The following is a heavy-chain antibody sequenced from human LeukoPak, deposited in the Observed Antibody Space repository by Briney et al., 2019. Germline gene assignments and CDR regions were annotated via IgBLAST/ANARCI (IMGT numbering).Heavy chain of an antibody. D-gene: IGHD3-16*01. CDR3: ARLGPSRYDYYYLDV. Sequence: SETLSLTCAVSGGSISSYYWGWIRQPPGKGLEWIGKINYSGNTYYNTSLKSRVSISVETSKNQFSLKVRSVSAADTSVYYCARLGPSRYDYYYLDVWGKGTTVTVSS. V-gene: IGHV4-39*01. CDR1: GGSISSYY. CDR2: INYSGNT. J-gene: IGHJ6*03.